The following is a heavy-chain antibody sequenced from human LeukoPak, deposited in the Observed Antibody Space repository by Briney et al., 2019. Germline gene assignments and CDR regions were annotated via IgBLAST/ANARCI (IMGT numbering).Heavy chain of an antibody. D-gene: IGHD3-10*01. V-gene: IGHV3-23*01. CDR2: ISGSGGST. CDR3: AKSKWFGELFFDY. J-gene: IGHJ4*02. CDR1: GFTFSSYA. Sequence: AGGSLRLSCAASGFTFSSYAMSWVRQAPGKGLGWVSAISGSGGSTYYADSVKGRFTISRDNSKNTLYLQMNSLRAEDTAVYYCAKSKWFGELFFDYWGQGTLVTVSS.